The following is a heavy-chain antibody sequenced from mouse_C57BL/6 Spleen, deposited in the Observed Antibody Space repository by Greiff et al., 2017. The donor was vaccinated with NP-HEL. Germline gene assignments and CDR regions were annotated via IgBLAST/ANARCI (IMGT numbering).Heavy chain of an antibody. CDR3: ARVNWDYFDY. J-gene: IGHJ2*01. CDR2: INYDGSST. CDR1: GFTFSDYY. V-gene: IGHV5-16*01. D-gene: IGHD4-1*02. Sequence: EVKLVESEGGLVQPGSSMKLSCTASGFTFSDYYMAWVRQVPEKGLEWVANINYDGSSTYYLDSLKSRFIISRDNAKNILYLQMSSLKSEDTATYYCARVNWDYFDYWGQGTTLTVSS.